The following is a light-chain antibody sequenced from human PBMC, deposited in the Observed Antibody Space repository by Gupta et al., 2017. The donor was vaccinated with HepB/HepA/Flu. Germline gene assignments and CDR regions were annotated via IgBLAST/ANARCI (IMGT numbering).Light chain of an antibody. CDR3: QEWDSNSVI. J-gene: IGLJ2*01. Sequence: SYELTQPPSVSVSPGQTASITCSGDTLGDKNVCWYQQKSGQSPVLVICQDRKRPSGIPDRFSGSNSGNTATLTISGSRAMDEADYYCQEWDSNSVIFGGGTKLTVL. CDR2: QDR. CDR1: TLGDKN. V-gene: IGLV3-1*01.